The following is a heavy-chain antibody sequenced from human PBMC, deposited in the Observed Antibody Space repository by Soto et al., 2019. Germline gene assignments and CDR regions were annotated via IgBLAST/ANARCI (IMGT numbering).Heavy chain of an antibody. Sequence: GGSLRLSCAASGFTFSDYYMSWIRQAPGKGLEWVSYISSSGSTIYYADSVKGRFTISRDSSKNTLYLQMNSLRADDTGVYYCAKGPHFYYSDSNTYYLDYWGQGTLVTVS. CDR2: ISSSGSTI. CDR3: AKGPHFYYSDSNTYYLDY. J-gene: IGHJ4*02. V-gene: IGHV3-11*01. D-gene: IGHD3-22*01. CDR1: GFTFSDYY.